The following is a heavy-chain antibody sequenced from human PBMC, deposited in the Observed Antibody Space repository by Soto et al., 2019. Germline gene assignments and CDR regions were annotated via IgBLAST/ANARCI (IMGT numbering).Heavy chain of an antibody. J-gene: IGHJ6*02. Sequence: SESLSLTCTVSGGSISSGGYYWSWIRQHPGKGLEWIGYIYYSGSTYYNPSLKSRVTISVDTSKNQFSLKLSSVTAADTAVYYCARDYYYYDSSGYSYYYGMDVWGQGTTVTVS. CDR1: GGSISSGGYY. CDR2: IYYSGST. D-gene: IGHD3-22*01. CDR3: ARDYYYYDSSGYSYYYGMDV. V-gene: IGHV4-31*03.